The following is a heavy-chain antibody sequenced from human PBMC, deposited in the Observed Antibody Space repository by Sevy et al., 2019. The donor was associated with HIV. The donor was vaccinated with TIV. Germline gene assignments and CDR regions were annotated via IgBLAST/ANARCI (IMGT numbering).Heavy chain of an antibody. D-gene: IGHD3-16*01. CDR1: AFSFNTYA. CDR2: ISGSGDST. V-gene: IGHV3-23*01. J-gene: IGHJ4*02. CDR3: AKPRGSFYFDY. Sequence: GGSLRLSCAASAFSFNTYAMSWVRRAPGKGLEWVSTISGSGDSTFYSDSVKGRFTISRDNSKNTLYLQMNSLRAEDTAGYYCAKPRGSFYFDYWGQGTLVTVSS.